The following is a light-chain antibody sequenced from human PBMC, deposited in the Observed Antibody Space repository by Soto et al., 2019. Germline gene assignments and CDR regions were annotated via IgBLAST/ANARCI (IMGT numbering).Light chain of an antibody. J-gene: IGKJ5*01. Sequence: DIPMTQSPSTLAASVRDRVTITCRASQSIRSWLAWYQQKPGKAPKLLIYDASSLESGVPSRFSGSGSGTEFTLTISSLQPDDFATYYRQQYNSYPITFGQGTRLEI. V-gene: IGKV1-5*01. CDR2: DAS. CDR1: QSIRSW. CDR3: QQYNSYPIT.